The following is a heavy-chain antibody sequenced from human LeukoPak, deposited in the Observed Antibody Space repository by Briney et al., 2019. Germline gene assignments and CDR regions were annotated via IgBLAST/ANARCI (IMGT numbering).Heavy chain of an antibody. J-gene: IGHJ6*02. CDR3: ARPTNRPSRYYGMDV. V-gene: IGHV1-8*01. CDR2: MKPASGNT. D-gene: IGHD2-8*01. Sequence: ASVRVSCKASGYMLTSYDMTWVRQAPGEGPENMGWMKPASGNTGYAQKLQGRVTMTCDTSINTAYMELRSLRYEDRAVYYCARPTNRPSRYYGMDVWGQGTTVTVSS. CDR1: GYMLTSYD.